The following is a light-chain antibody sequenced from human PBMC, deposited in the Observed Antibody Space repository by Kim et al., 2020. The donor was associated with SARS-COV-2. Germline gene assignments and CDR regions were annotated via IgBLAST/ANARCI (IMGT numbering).Light chain of an antibody. CDR3: QQYGTSTGYT. Sequence: SPGERATLSCRASQSVSSNYLAWYQQKPGQAPRLLIYAASSRATGIPDRFSGSESQTDFTLTINGLEPEDFALYYCQQYGTSTGYTFGQGTKLEI. CDR1: QSVSSNY. J-gene: IGKJ2*01. CDR2: AAS. V-gene: IGKV3-20*01.